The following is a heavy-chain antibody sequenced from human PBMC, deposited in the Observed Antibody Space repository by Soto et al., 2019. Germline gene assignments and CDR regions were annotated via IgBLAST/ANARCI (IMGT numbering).Heavy chain of an antibody. D-gene: IGHD5-12*01. V-gene: IGHV1-2*02. CDR2: INPNSGGT. J-gene: IGHJ4*02. CDR1: GYTFTGDY. Sequence: DSVKVSCKASGYTFTGDYMHWVRQAPGQGLEWMGWINPNSGGTDYAQKFQGRVTMTRDTSIRAVYMELSRLRSDDTAIYYCARGNSGDDDKFDYWGQGTRVTVSS. CDR3: ARGNSGDDDKFDY.